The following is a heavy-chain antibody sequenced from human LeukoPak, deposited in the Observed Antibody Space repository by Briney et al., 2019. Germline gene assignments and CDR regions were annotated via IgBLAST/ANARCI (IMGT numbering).Heavy chain of an antibody. CDR2: ISWNSGSI. CDR1: GFTFDDYA. V-gene: IGHV3-9*03. CDR3: AKDMYSSGWYAFDY. Sequence: GGSLRLSCAASGFTFDDYAMHWVRQAPGKGLEWVSGISWNSGSIGYADSVKGRFTISRDNAKNSLYLQMNSLRAEDMASYYCAKDMYSSGWYAFDYWGQGTLVTVSS. D-gene: IGHD6-19*01. J-gene: IGHJ4*02.